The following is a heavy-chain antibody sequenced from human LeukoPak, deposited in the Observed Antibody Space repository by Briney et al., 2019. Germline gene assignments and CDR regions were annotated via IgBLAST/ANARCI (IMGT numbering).Heavy chain of an antibody. CDR3: AKEGGRGYSYGSDAFDI. Sequence: SSLRLSWAASGSSFDDYAIRSVRQAPGKGLEWVSGISVKSGSIGYADSVKGRFTISRDNAKNSLYLQMNRLRAEDTALYYCAKEGGRGYSYGSDAFDIWGQGTMVTVSS. D-gene: IGHD5-18*01. J-gene: IGHJ3*02. V-gene: IGHV3-9*01. CDR1: GSSFDDYA. CDR2: ISVKSGSI.